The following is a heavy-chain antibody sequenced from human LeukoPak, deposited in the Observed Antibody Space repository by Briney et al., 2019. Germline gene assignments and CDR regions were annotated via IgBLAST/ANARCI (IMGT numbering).Heavy chain of an antibody. V-gene: IGHV5-51*01. CDR2: IYPDDSDT. CDR1: GYRFTNYW. CDR3: ASSRFVDYEMPSHYAYHYMDV. Sequence: GESLKISCQGSGYRFTNYWIAWVRQMPGKGLEWMGIIYPDDSDTRYSPSFQGQVTISADKSISTAYLQWDSLKASDTAMYYCASSRFVDYEMPSHYAYHYMDVWGKGNTVTVSS. D-gene: IGHD3-16*01. J-gene: IGHJ6*03.